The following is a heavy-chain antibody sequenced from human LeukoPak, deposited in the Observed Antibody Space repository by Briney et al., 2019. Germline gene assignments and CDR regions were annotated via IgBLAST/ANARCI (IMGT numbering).Heavy chain of an antibody. Sequence: GGSLRLACAASGFIFSRYSMKWVRQAPGKGLEWVSYISDSSAMYYADSVRGRFTISRDNAKNSLFLQMSSLRVEDTGVYYCARDGGYSGYDADCWGPGTLVTVSS. CDR3: ARDGGYSGYDADC. J-gene: IGHJ4*02. CDR1: GFIFSRYS. D-gene: IGHD5-12*01. CDR2: ISDSSAM. V-gene: IGHV3-48*01.